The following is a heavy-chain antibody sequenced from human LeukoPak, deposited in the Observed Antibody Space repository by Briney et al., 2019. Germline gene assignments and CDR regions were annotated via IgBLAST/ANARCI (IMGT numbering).Heavy chain of an antibody. CDR3: ARVEDFEDAFDI. Sequence: SVKVSCKASGGTFSSYAISWVRQAPGQGLEWMGRIIPILGIANYAQKFQGRVTITADKSTSTAYMELSSLRSEDTAVYYCARVEDFEDAFDIWGQGTMVTVSS. V-gene: IGHV1-69*04. CDR2: IIPILGIA. J-gene: IGHJ3*02. CDR1: GGTFSSYA. D-gene: IGHD3-9*01.